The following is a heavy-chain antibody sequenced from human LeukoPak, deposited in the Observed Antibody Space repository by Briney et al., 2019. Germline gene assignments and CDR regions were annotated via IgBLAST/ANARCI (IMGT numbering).Heavy chain of an antibody. CDR3: TRDPILGAPDYFDY. J-gene: IGHJ4*02. V-gene: IGHV3-30*04. CDR1: GFTFANYV. CDR2: TSPDEGLK. D-gene: IGHD1-26*01. Sequence: GGSLRLSCAASGFTFANYVTHWVRQAPGKGRGWVAVTSPDEGLKFYGDSAKGRFTISRDNSKNTMYLQMNNLREEDTAVYYCTRDPILGAPDYFDYWGQGTLVTVSS.